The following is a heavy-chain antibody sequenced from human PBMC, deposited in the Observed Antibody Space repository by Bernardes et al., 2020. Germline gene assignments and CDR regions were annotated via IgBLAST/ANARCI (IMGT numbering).Heavy chain of an antibody. CDR1: GGSISSSSHY. CDR2: IYYSGST. J-gene: IGHJ5*02. V-gene: IGHV4-39*01. Sequence: SETLSLTCTVSGGSISSSSHYWGWLRQPPGKGLEWIGSIYYSGSTYYNASVKSRVTISIDTSKNQFSLKLSSVTATDTAVYYCARGTSDYLSWFDPWGQGTLVTVSS. D-gene: IGHD4-17*01. CDR3: ARGTSDYLSWFDP.